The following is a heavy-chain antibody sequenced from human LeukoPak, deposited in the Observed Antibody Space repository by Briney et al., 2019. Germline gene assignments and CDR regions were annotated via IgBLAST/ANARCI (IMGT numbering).Heavy chain of an antibody. CDR2: VNQSGST. CDR3: TTPWFDP. CDR1: GVSFSDYY. Sequence: SETLSLTCAVYGVSFSDYYWSWVRQPPGKGLELIGEVNQSGSTNYNPSLKSRVTMSVDTSKNQFSLKLTSVTAADTAVYYCTTPWFDPWGQETLVTVSS. V-gene: IGHV4-34*01. J-gene: IGHJ5*02. D-gene: IGHD1-14*01.